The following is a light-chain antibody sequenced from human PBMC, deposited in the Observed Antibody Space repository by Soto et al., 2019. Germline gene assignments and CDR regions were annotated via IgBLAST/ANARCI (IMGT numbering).Light chain of an antibody. J-gene: IGLJ1*01. CDR2: EVS. CDR3: TSYAGSYSSLYV. V-gene: IGLV2-8*01. Sequence: QSVLTQPPSASGSPGQSVTISCTGTSSDVGAYNYVSWYQQLPGKAPKLIIYEVSKRPSGVPDRFSGSKSGNTASLTVSGLQAEVEADYYCTSYAGSYSSLYVFGTGTKVTVL. CDR1: SSDVGAYNY.